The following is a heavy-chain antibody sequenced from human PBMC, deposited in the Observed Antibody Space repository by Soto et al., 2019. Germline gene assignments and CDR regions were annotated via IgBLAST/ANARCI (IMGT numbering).Heavy chain of an antibody. D-gene: IGHD6-13*01. CDR3: ARHSSSPERPFDY. CDR2: IYYSGST. CDR1: GGSISSYY. V-gene: IGHV4-59*08. J-gene: IGHJ4*02. Sequence: SETLSLTCTVSGGSISSYYWSWIRQPPGKGLEWIGYIYYSGSTNYNPSLKSRVTISVDTSKNQFSLKLSSVTAADTAVYYCARHSSSPERPFDYWGQGTLVTVSS.